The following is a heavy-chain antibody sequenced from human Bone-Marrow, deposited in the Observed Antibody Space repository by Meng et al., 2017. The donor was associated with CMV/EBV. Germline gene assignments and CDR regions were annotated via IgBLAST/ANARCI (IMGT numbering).Heavy chain of an antibody. D-gene: IGHD2-21*02. CDR3: AKSETYCGGDCYSDY. CDR2: ISSSGATT. Sequence: SGFTFSNYAMTLVRQAPGKGLEWVSAISSSGATTYYADSVKGRFTISRDDSKTTLYLQMNSLRAEDTAIYYCAKSETYCGGDCYSDYWGQGTLVTVSS. CDR1: GFTFSNYA. V-gene: IGHV3-23*01. J-gene: IGHJ4*02.